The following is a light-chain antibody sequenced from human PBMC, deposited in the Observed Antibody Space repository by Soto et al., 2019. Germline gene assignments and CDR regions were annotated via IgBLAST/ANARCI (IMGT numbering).Light chain of an antibody. Sequence: QSALTQPATVSGSPGQSITISCTGTSSDVGGYNYVSWYQQHPGKASKLMIYEVSNRPSGVSNRFSGSKSGNTASLTISGLQAEDEADYYCSSYTSSSTLVFGTGTKLTVL. CDR1: SSDVGGYNY. CDR2: EVS. J-gene: IGLJ1*01. V-gene: IGLV2-14*01. CDR3: SSYTSSSTLV.